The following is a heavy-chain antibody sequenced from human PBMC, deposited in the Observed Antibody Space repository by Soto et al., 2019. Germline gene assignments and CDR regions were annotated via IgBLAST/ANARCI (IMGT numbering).Heavy chain of an antibody. Sequence: EVQLVESGGGLVKPGGSLRLSCAASGFTFSSYSMNWVRQAPGKGLEWVSSISSSSSYIYYADSVKGRFTISRDNAKNSLYLQMNSLRAEDTAVYYCARVLAVAGWYFDLWGRGTLVTVSS. CDR2: ISSSSSYI. CDR3: ARVLAVAGWYFDL. D-gene: IGHD6-19*01. J-gene: IGHJ2*01. V-gene: IGHV3-21*01. CDR1: GFTFSSYS.